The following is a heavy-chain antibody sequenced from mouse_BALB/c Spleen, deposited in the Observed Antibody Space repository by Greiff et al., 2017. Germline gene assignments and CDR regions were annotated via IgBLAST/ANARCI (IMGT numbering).Heavy chain of an antibody. CDR1: GYSITSDYA. D-gene: IGHD1-1*01. CDR3: ARSIFYYYGSSHFDY. Sequence: DVQLQESGPGLVKPSQSLSLTCTVTGYSITSDYAWNWIRQFPGNKLEWMGYISYSGSTSYNPSLKSRISITRDTSKNQFFLQLNSVTTEDTATYYCARSIFYYYGSSHFDYWGQGTTLTVSS. V-gene: IGHV3-2*02. CDR2: ISYSGST. J-gene: IGHJ2*01.